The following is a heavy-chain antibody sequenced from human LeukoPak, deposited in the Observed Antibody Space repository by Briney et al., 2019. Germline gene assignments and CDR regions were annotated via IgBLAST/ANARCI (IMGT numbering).Heavy chain of an antibody. D-gene: IGHD3-22*01. CDR1: GFTVSSNY. CDR3: ALQNDSSPFDY. Sequence: GGSLRLSCAASGFTVSSNYMSWVRQAPGKGLEWVSVIYSGGSTDYADSVKGRFTISRDNSKNTLYLQMNSLRAEDTAVYYCALQNDSSPFDYWGQGTLVTVSS. V-gene: IGHV3-53*01. J-gene: IGHJ4*02. CDR2: IYSGGST.